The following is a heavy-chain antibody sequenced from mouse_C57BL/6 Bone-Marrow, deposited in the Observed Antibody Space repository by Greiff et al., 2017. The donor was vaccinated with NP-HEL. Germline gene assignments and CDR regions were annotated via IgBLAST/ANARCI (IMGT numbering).Heavy chain of an antibody. D-gene: IGHD3-2*02. CDR2: INPNDGGT. CDR1: GYTFTSYW. Sequence: QVQLQQPGTELVKPGASVKLSCTASGYTFTSYWMHWVKQRPGQGLEWVGNINPNDGGTNDNDTLKSKFTMSVDKATSTAYLQLSSLKSEDTAVYYCARDSGYAFDYWGQGTTLTVSS. J-gene: IGHJ2*01. CDR3: ARDSGYAFDY. V-gene: IGHV1-53*01.